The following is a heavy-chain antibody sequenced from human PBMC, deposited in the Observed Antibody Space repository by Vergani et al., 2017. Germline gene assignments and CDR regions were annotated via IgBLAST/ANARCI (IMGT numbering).Heavy chain of an antibody. Sequence: QVQLVQSGAEVKKPGSSVKVSCKASGGTFSSYAISWVRQAPGQGLEWMGGIIPIFGTANYAQKFQGRVTITADESTSTAYMALSSLRSEDTAVYYCARAGVNYYDSSGYFHFDYWGQGTLVTVSS. J-gene: IGHJ4*02. V-gene: IGHV1-69*01. D-gene: IGHD3-22*01. CDR2: IIPIFGTA. CDR1: GGTFSSYA. CDR3: ARAGVNYYDSSGYFHFDY.